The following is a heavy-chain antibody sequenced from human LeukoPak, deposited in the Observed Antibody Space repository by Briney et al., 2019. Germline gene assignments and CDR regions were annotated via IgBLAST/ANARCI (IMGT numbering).Heavy chain of an antibody. D-gene: IGHD4-17*01. Sequence: SETLSLTYAVYGGSFSGYYWSWIRQPPGKGLEWLGEINHSGSTNYNPSLKSRVTISVDTSKNQFSLKLSSVTAADTAVYYCARAKSYDYGSRRRGYNWFDPWGQGTLVTVSS. J-gene: IGHJ5*02. CDR1: GGSFSGYY. V-gene: IGHV4-34*01. CDR3: ARAKSYDYGSRRRGYNWFDP. CDR2: INHSGST.